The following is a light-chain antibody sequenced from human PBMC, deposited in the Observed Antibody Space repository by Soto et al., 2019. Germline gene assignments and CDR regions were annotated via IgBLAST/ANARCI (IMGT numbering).Light chain of an antibody. J-gene: IGKJ1*01. CDR1: QNIDSW. Sequence: DIQMTQSPSTLSASVGDRVTISCRASQNIDSWLAWYQQKTGKAPKVLIYDASSVESGVPSRFSGKGSGTEFTLTITSLQTDDFATYYCQQYKSYPRTFGQGTKV. CDR2: DAS. V-gene: IGKV1-5*01. CDR3: QQYKSYPRT.